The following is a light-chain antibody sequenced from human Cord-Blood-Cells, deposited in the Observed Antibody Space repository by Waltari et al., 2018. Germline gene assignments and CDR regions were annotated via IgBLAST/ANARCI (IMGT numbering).Light chain of an antibody. CDR2: YDS. J-gene: IGLJ2*01. CDR3: QVWGSSSDHVV. V-gene: IGLV3-21*04. Sequence: SYVLTPPPSVSVAPGKTARITCGGNNIGSKSVHWYQQKPGQAPVRVIYYDSDRPSGIPERFSGSNSGNTATLTISRVEGGDEADYYCQVWGSSSDHVVFGGGTKLPVL. CDR1: NIGSKS.